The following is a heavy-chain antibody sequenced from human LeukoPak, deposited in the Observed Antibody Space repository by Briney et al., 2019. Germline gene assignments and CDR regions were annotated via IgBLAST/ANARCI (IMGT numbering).Heavy chain of an antibody. Sequence: SETLSLTCTVSGYSISSGFYWGRIRQPPGKGLEWIGSFYHSGSTYYNPSLKSRVTISVDTSKNQFSLILSSVTAADTAVYYCARGYCSGGSCHLDYWGQGTLVTVS. J-gene: IGHJ4*02. D-gene: IGHD2-15*01. CDR2: FYHSGST. CDR3: ARGYCSGGSCHLDY. CDR1: GYSISSGFY. V-gene: IGHV4-38-2*02.